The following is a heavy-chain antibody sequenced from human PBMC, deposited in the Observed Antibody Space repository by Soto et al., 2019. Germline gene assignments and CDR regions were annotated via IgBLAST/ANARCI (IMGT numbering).Heavy chain of an antibody. CDR1: DGSFSCYY. Sequence: PSETLSLTCAVYDGSFSCYYWSLIRQPPGKGLEWIGEINHSGSTNYNPSLKSRVTISVDTSKNQFSLKLSSVTAADTAVYYCARSIPRMWIQLEVYFDYWGQGTLVTVSS. CDR3: ARSIPRMWIQLEVYFDY. V-gene: IGHV4-34*01. CDR2: INHSGST. J-gene: IGHJ4*02. D-gene: IGHD5-18*01.